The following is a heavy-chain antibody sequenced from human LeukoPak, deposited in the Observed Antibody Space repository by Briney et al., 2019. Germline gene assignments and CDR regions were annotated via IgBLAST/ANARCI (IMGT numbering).Heavy chain of an antibody. J-gene: IGHJ4*02. CDR1: GFTFSSYA. Sequence: GGSLRLSCAASGFTFSSYAMSWVRQAPGKGLEWVSAISGSGDSTYYADSVKGRFTISRDNSKNTLYLQMNSLKTEDTAVYYCTTDRGAAGYSGYDYEAWSLFDYWGQGTLVTVSS. D-gene: IGHD5-12*01. V-gene: IGHV3-23*01. CDR3: TTDRGAAGYSGYDYEAWSLFDY. CDR2: ISGSGDST.